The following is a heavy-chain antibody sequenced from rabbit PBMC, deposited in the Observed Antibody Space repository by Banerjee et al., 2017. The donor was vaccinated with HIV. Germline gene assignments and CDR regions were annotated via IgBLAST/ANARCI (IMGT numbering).Heavy chain of an antibody. V-gene: IGHV1S45*01. CDR2: IYGGSSGST. Sequence: EQLEESGGDLVKPEGSLTLTCTASGFSFSSSYYMCWVRQAPGKGPEWIACIYGGSSGSTYYASWAKGRFTISKTSSTTVTLQMTRLTAADTATYFCARSPYGSGIYYELWGQGTLVTVS. CDR3: ARSPYGSGIYYEL. CDR1: GFSFSSSYY. D-gene: IGHD8-1*01. J-gene: IGHJ3*01.